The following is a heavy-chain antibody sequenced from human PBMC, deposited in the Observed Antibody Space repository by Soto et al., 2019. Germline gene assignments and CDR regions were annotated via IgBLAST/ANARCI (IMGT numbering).Heavy chain of an antibody. CDR1: GYTFTSYG. V-gene: IGHV1-8*02. CDR2: MNPNSGNT. D-gene: IGHD3-10*01. J-gene: IGHJ6*02. CDR3: ARHGGIQPSYYYGMDV. Sequence: ASVKVSCKASGYTFTSYGISWVRQAPGQGLEWMGWMNPNSGNTGYAQKFQGQVTISADKSISTAYLQWSSLRASDTAIYYCARHGGIQPSYYYGMDVWGQGTTVTVSS.